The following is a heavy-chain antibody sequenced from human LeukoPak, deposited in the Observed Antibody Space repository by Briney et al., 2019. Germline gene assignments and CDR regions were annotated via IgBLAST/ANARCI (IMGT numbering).Heavy chain of an antibody. CDR2: IYHSGST. Sequence: SETLSLTCTVSGGSISSGGYYWSWIRQPPGKGLEWIGYIYHSGSTYYNPSLKSRVTISVDRSKNQFSLKLSSVTAADTAVYYCARGTSSTISPYYYYYMDVWGKGTTVTVSS. V-gene: IGHV4-30-2*01. CDR1: GGSISSGGYY. J-gene: IGHJ6*03. D-gene: IGHD2-2*01. CDR3: ARGTSSTISPYYYYYMDV.